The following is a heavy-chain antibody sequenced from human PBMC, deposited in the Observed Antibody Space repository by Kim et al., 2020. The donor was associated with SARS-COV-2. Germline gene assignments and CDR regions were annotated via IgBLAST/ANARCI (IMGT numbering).Heavy chain of an antibody. D-gene: IGHD6-19*01. J-gene: IGHJ4*02. CDR2: T. V-gene: IGHV4-39*02. Sequence: TNYNPTLKRRVTISVGTSKNHFSLKLNSVTAADAAVYYCARASAVAGRIDYWGQGTLVTVSS. CDR3: ARASAVAGRIDY.